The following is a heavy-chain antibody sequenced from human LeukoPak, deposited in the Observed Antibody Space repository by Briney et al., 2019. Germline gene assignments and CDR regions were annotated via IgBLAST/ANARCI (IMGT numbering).Heavy chain of an antibody. CDR1: GFTFDDYA. V-gene: IGHV3-9*01. D-gene: IGHD2-15*01. J-gene: IGHJ5*02. CDR3: VCSPFDP. Sequence: PGGSLRLSCAASGFTFDDYAMHWVRQAPGKGLEWVSGISWNSGSIVYADSVKGRFTISRDNAKNSLYLQMNSLRPEDTALYYCVCSPFDPWGQGTLVTVSS. CDR2: ISWNSGSI.